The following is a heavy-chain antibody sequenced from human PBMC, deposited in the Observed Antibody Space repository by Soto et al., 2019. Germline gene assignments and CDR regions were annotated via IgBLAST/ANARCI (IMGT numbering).Heavy chain of an antibody. D-gene: IGHD1-26*01. CDR2: IYYSGTT. CDR1: GYSISSSNW. V-gene: IGHV4-28*01. Sequence: SETLSLTCAVSGYSISSSNWWGWIRQPPGKGLEGIGYIYYSGTTYYNPSLKSRVTMSVDTSKNQFSLKLTSVTAVDTAVYYCARREIQGPIDYWGQGTLVT. J-gene: IGHJ4*02. CDR3: ARREIQGPIDY.